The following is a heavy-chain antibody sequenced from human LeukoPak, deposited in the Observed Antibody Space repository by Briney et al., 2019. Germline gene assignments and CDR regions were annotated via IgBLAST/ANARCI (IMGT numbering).Heavy chain of an antibody. CDR2: IHTSGST. J-gene: IGHJ6*03. D-gene: IGHD1-26*01. V-gene: IGHV4-61*02. CDR3: ARASGTYYYYYYMDV. Sequence: SETLSLTCTVSGDSISSGSYYWSWIRQPAGKGLEWIGRIHTSGSTNYNPSLKSRVTISVDTSKNQFSLKLSSVTAADTAVYYCARASGTYYYYYYMDVWGKRTTVTISS. CDR1: GDSISSGSYY.